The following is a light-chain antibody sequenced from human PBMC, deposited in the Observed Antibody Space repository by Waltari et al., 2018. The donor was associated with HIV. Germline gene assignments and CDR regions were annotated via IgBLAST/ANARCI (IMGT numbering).Light chain of an antibody. Sequence: QSVLTQPPSASGTPGQRVTISCSGSSSNIGSNYVYWYQQLPGTAPKLLIYRNNLRPSGVPDRVSGSKSGTSASLAISGLRSEDEADYYCAAWDDSLSGLVVFGGGTKLTVL. CDR3: AAWDDSLSGLVV. J-gene: IGLJ2*01. CDR2: RNN. CDR1: SSNIGSNY. V-gene: IGLV1-47*01.